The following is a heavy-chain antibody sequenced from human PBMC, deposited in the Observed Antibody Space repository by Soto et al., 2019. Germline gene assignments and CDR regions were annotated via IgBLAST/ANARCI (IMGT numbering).Heavy chain of an antibody. D-gene: IGHD3-10*01. V-gene: IGHV3-23*01. CDR3: AKGGGNYLDY. J-gene: IGHJ4*02. CDR2: IISSGVDT. Sequence: GVLRLSCAASGFTFSKYGMTWVRQVSGKGLEWVSTIISSGVDTYYADSMKGRFAISRDNSKNTLYLQMNSLRTDDTAVYYCAKGGGNYLDYWGQGTVVTV. CDR1: GFTFSKYG.